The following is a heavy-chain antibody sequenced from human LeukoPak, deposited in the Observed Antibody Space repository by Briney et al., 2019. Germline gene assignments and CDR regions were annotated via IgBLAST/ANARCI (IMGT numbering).Heavy chain of an antibody. CDR1: RGSISTYY. CDR2: ISTGGST. Sequence: PSETLSLTCTISRGSISTYYWSWIRQPPGKGLEWIGYISTGGSTNYSPSLKSRVTISVDTSKNQFSLNLSSVTAADTAVYYCARRRTTGTTGYFDYWGQGTLVTVSS. V-gene: IGHV4-4*09. D-gene: IGHD1-1*01. CDR3: ARRRTTGTTGYFDY. J-gene: IGHJ4*02.